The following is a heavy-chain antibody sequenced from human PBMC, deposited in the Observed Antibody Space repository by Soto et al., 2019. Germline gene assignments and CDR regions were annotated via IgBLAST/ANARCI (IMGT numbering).Heavy chain of an antibody. V-gene: IGHV1-2*02. Sequence: SVKVSCKASAYTFTGYYMHWVRQAPGQGLEWMGWINPNSGGTNYAQKFQGRVTMTRDTSISTAYMELSRLRSDDTAVYYCARGPSVRNPFDYWGQGTLVTGSS. CDR2: INPNSGGT. CDR3: ARGPSVRNPFDY. D-gene: IGHD1-1*01. CDR1: AYTFTGYY. J-gene: IGHJ4*02.